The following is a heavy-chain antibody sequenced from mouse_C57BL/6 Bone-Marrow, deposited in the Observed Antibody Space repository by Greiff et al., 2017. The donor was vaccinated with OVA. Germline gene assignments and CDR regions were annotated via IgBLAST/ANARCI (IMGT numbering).Heavy chain of an antibody. CDR1: GYTFTSYW. CDR3: ARQKYFDV. J-gene: IGHJ1*03. Sequence: VQLQQPGAVLVLPGASVKLSCKASGYTFTSYWMHWVKQRPGQGLEWIGEIDPSDSYTNYNQKFKGKSTLTVDKSSSTAYMQLSSLTSEDSAVYDCARQKYFDVWGTGTTVTVSS. CDR2: IDPSDSYT. V-gene: IGHV1-69*01.